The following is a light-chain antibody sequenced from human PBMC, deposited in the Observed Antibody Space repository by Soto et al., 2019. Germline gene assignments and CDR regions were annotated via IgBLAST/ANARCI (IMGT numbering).Light chain of an antibody. CDR2: RNI. Sequence: QSVLTQPPSASGTPGQRVTISCSGSSSNVGSNYVYWYQQLPGTAPKHLIYRNIQRPSAVADRFSGSNSGTSASLAISGVRSEEEADYYCAAWDDSLSGVVFGGGTKLTVL. J-gene: IGLJ2*01. CDR3: AAWDDSLSGVV. CDR1: SSNVGSNY. V-gene: IGLV1-47*01.